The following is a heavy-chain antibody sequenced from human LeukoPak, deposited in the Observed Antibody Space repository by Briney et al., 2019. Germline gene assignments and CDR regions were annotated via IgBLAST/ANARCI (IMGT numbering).Heavy chain of an antibody. CDR1: GGSFSGYY. V-gene: IGHV4-59*01. CDR2: IYYSGST. Sequence: KASETLSLTCAVYGGSFSGYYWSWIRQPPGKGLEWIGYIYYSGSTNYNPSLKSRVTISVDTSKNQFSLKLSSVTAADTAVYYCAGVQDEFMITFGGAAFDIWGQGTMVTVSS. J-gene: IGHJ3*02. CDR3: AGVQDEFMITFGGAAFDI. D-gene: IGHD3-16*01.